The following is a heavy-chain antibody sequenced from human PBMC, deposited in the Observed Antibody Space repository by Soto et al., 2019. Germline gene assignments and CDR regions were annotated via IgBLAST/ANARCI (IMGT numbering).Heavy chain of an antibody. D-gene: IGHD6-13*01. V-gene: IGHV3-23*01. Sequence: GGSLRLSCAASGFTFSSYAMSWVRQAPGKGLEWVSAISGSGVSTYYADSVKGRFTISRDNSKNTLYLQMNSLRAEDTAVYYCANQPSIAAAGFDYWGQGTLVTVSS. CDR3: ANQPSIAAAGFDY. J-gene: IGHJ4*02. CDR1: GFTFSSYA. CDR2: ISGSGVST.